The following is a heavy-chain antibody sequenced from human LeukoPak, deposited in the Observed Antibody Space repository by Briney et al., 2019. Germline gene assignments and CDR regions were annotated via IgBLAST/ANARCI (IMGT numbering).Heavy chain of an antibody. J-gene: IGHJ4*02. CDR2: IYHSGST. CDR3: ARGLGWFGELPYYFDY. CDR1: GYSISSGYY. D-gene: IGHD3-10*01. V-gene: IGHV4-38-2*02. Sequence: SETLSLTCTVSGYSISSGYYWGWIRQPPGKGLEWIGSIYHSGSTYYNPSLKSRVTISVDTSKNQFSLKLSSVTAADTAVYYCARGLGWFGELPYYFDYWGQGTLVTVSS.